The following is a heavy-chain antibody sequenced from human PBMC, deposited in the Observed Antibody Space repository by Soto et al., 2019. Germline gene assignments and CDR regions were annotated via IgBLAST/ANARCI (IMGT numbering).Heavy chain of an antibody. CDR3: ARGGLSTPMVLLCQY. J-gene: IGHJ4*02. CDR1: GYTFRSYA. V-gene: IGHV1-3*04. Sequence: ASVKVSCKASGYTFRSYAMHWVRQTPGQRLEWMGWINTANGRTTYSQKFQGRLTINRDTSASTAYMELSSLRFEDTAVYYFARGGLSTPMVLLCQYWGQGTPVNVSS. D-gene: IGHD5-18*01. CDR2: INTANGRT.